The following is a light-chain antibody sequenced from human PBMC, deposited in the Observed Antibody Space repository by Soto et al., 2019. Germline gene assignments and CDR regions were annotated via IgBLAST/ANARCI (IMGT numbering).Light chain of an antibody. Sequence: DIQMTQSPSSLSASVGDRVTITCRASQGISSYLNWYQQKPGKAPKLLIHGATSLQSGVPSRFSGSGSGTDFTLTISSLQPEDFATYYCQQSYITLWTFGQGTKVDIK. V-gene: IGKV1-39*01. CDR3: QQSYITLWT. J-gene: IGKJ1*01. CDR1: QGISSY. CDR2: GAT.